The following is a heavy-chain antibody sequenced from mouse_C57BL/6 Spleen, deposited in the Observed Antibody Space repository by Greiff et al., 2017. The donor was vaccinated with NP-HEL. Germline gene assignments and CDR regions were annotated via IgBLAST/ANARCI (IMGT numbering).Heavy chain of an antibody. V-gene: IGHV5-17*01. J-gene: IGHJ4*01. Sequence: EVKLMESGGGLVKPGGSLKLSCAASGFTFSDYGMHWVRQAPEKGLEWVAYISSGSSTIYYADTVKGRFTISRDNAKNTLFLQMTSLRSEDTAMYYCARRYGNYESYAMDYWGQGTSVTVSS. CDR2: ISSGSSTI. CDR3: ARRYGNYESYAMDY. D-gene: IGHD2-10*02. CDR1: GFTFSDYG.